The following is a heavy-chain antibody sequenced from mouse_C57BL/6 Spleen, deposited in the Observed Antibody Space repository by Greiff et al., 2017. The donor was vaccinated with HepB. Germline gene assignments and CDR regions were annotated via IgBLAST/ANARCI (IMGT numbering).Heavy chain of an antibody. CDR2: IDPSDSYT. CDR1: GYTFTSYW. V-gene: IGHV1-50*01. J-gene: IGHJ4*01. Sequence: QVQLKQSGAELVKPGASVKLSCKASGYTFTSYWMQWVKQRPGQGLEWIGEIDPSDSYTNYNQKFKGKATLTVDTSSSTAYMQLSSLTSEDSAVYYCASGLLMDYWGQGTSVTVSS. CDR3: ASGLLMDY. D-gene: IGHD2-1*01.